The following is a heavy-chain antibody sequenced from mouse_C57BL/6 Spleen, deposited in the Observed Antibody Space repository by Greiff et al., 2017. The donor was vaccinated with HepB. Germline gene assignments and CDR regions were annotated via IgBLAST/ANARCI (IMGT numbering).Heavy chain of an antibody. CDR2: IDPETGGT. CDR3: ARASVVEGAMDY. Sequence: VQVVESGAELVRPGASVTLSCKASGYTFTDYEMHWVKQTPVHGLEWIGAIDPETGGTAYNQKFKGKATLTVDTSSSTAYMELHSLTSEDSAVYFCARASVVEGAMDYWGQGTSVTVSS. CDR1: GYTFTDYE. J-gene: IGHJ4*01. D-gene: IGHD1-1*01. V-gene: IGHV1-15*01.